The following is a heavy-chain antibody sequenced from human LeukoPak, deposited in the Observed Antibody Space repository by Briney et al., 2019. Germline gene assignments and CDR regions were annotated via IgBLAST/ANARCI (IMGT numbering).Heavy chain of an antibody. CDR2: ISWNSDSI. CDR1: GFTFSSYA. J-gene: IGHJ5*02. D-gene: IGHD3-10*01. CDR3: AKGRFGELLQKGDWFDP. Sequence: GGSLRLSCAASGFTFSSYAMSWVRQAPGKGLEWVSGISWNSDSIGYGDSVKGRFTISRDNSKNSLFLQINSLRAEDTALYYCAKGRFGELLQKGDWFDPWGQGTLVTVSS. V-gene: IGHV3-9*01.